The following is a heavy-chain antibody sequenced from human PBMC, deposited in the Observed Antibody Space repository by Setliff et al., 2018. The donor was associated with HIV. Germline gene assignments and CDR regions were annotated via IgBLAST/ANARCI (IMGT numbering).Heavy chain of an antibody. CDR2: IKGDGSET. D-gene: IGHD2-15*01. CDR1: GFTLGSDW. Sequence: ETLSLSCAASGFTLGSDWMSWVRQAPGKGLEWVASIKGDGSETYYVDSLKGRFTISRDTAKNTLYLQVSSLRAEDTAVYYCASLLPVDYWGQGTLVTVSS. CDR3: ASLLPVDY. V-gene: IGHV3-7*03. J-gene: IGHJ4*02.